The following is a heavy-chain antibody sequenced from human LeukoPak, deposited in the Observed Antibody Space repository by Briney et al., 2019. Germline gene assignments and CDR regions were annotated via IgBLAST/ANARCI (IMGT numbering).Heavy chain of an antibody. CDR3: AKDRSRIDYHYMDV. CDR1: GFTFSSYG. D-gene: IGHD1-14*01. CDR2: ISSSGSTI. V-gene: IGHV3-48*04. Sequence: GRSLRLSCAASGFTFSSYGMHWVRQAPGKGLEWVSYISSSGSTIYYADSVKGRFTISRDNAKNSLYLQMNSLRAEDTAVYYCAKDRSRIDYHYMDVWGKGTTVTVSS. J-gene: IGHJ6*03.